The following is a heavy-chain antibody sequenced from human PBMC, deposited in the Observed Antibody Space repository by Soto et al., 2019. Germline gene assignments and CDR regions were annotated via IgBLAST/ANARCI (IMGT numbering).Heavy chain of an antibody. V-gene: IGHV3-21*01. Sequence: GGSRRLSCAASGFTFSSYSMNWVRQAPGKGLEWVSSISSSSYIYYADSVKGRFTISRDNAKNSLYLQMNSLRAEDTAVYYCAVYRGPVTTMWYFDLRGRGTLVTVSS. J-gene: IGHJ2*01. CDR3: AVYRGPVTTMWYFDL. CDR1: GFTFSSYS. D-gene: IGHD4-17*01. CDR2: ISSSSYI.